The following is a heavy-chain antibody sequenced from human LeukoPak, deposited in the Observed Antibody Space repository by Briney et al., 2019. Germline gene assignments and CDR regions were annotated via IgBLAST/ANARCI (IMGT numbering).Heavy chain of an antibody. Sequence: PGGSLRLSCAASGFTFSGYSMNWVRQAPGKGLEWVSYISHSSSTIYYADSMKGRFTISRDNAENSLYLQVNSLRDEDTAVYYCARSRNSLSLYAFDIWGQGTMVTVSS. CDR2: ISHSSSTI. CDR3: ARSRNSLSLYAFDI. D-gene: IGHD4-23*01. CDR1: GFTFSGYS. J-gene: IGHJ3*02. V-gene: IGHV3-48*02.